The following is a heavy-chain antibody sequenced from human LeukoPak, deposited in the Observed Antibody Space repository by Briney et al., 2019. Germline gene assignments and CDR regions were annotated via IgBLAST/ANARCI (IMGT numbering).Heavy chain of an antibody. D-gene: IGHD3-3*01. CDR2: ISGSGGST. V-gene: IGHV3-23*01. CDR1: AFTFSSYA. Sequence: GGSLRLSCAASAFTFSSYAMSWVRQAPGKGLEWVSAISGSGGSTYYADSVKGRFTISRDNSKNTLYLQMNSLRAEDTAVYYCAKDYDFWSGRLHYFDYWGQGTLVTVSS. CDR3: AKDYDFWSGRLHYFDY. J-gene: IGHJ4*02.